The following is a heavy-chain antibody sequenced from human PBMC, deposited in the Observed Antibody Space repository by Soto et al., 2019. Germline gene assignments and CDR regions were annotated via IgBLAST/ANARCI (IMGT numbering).Heavy chain of an antibody. Sequence: PSETLSLTCTVSGGSISSYYWSWIRQPPGKGLEWIGYIYYSGSTNYNPSLKSRVTISVDTSKNQFSLKLSSVTAADTAVYYCARTSPANAKFDYWGQGTLVTVSS. V-gene: IGHV4-59*01. CDR1: GGSISSYY. J-gene: IGHJ4*02. CDR2: IYYSGST. CDR3: ARTSPANAKFDY.